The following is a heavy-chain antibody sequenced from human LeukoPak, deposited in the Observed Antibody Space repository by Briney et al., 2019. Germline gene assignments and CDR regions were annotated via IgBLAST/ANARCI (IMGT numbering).Heavy chain of an antibody. V-gene: IGHV3-33*06. Sequence: PGGSLRLSCATSGFTFSGYGMHWVRQAPGKGLEWVAVIWYDGSNKYYADSVKGRFTISRDNFKNTLYLEMNSLRAEDTAVYYCAKHFDHRVGAFVYCGEGTLLIVSS. D-gene: IGHD1-26*01. CDR2: IWYDGSNK. J-gene: IGHJ4*02. CDR3: AKHFDHRVGAFVY. CDR1: GFTFSGYG.